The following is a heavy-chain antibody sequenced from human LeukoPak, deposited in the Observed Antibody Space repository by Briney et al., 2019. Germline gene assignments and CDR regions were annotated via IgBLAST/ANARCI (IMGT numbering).Heavy chain of an antibody. CDR1: GFTFSTYT. D-gene: IGHD3-22*01. CDR2: ISSRSSYI. J-gene: IGHJ4*02. V-gene: IGHV3-21*04. Sequence: GGSLRLSCAASGFTFSTYTMNWVRQAPGKGLEWVSSISSRSSYIYYADSVKGRFTISRDNAKNSLYLQMNSLRAEDTALYYCAKDIQGYYDSSGYEDYWGQGTLVTVSS. CDR3: AKDIQGYYDSSGYEDY.